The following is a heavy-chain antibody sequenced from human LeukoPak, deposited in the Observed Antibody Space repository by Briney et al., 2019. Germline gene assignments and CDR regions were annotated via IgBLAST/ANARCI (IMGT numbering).Heavy chain of an antibody. CDR1: GFTFSSYD. CDR3: AKRVGAGVYTFDI. CDR2: ISDGGGST. Sequence: SGGSLRLSCAASGFTFSSYDMSWVRQAPGKGLEWVSGISDGGGSTYYADSVKGRFTISRDNSKNTLFLQLNSLRAEDTAVYYCAKRVGAGVYTFDIWGQGTMVTVSS. D-gene: IGHD2-8*01. J-gene: IGHJ3*02. V-gene: IGHV3-23*01.